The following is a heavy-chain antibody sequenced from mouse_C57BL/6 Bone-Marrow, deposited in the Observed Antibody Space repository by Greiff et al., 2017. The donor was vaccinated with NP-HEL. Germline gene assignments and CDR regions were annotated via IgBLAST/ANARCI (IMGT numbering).Heavy chain of an antibody. CDR2: IRSKSHNYAT. CDR3: VIQSSRNWFAY. J-gene: IGHJ3*01. Sequence: EVQLVESGGGLVQPKGSLKLSCAASGFSFNTYAMNWVRQAPGKGLEWVARIRSKSHNYATYYADSVKARFTISRADSESMLYLQMNNLKTEDTAMYYCVIQSSRNWFAYWGHGTLVTVSA. CDR1: GFSFNTYA. D-gene: IGHD1-1*01. V-gene: IGHV10-1*01.